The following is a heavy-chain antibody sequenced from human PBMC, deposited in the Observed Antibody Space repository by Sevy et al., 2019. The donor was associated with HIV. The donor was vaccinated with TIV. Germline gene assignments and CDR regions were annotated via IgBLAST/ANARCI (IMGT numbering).Heavy chain of an antibody. CDR2: ISYDGSNK. CDR3: ARGDIVATIAYFDY. D-gene: IGHD5-12*01. Sequence: GGSLRLSCAASGFTFSSYAMHWVRQAPGKGLEWVAVISYDGSNKYYADSVKGRFTISRDNSKNTLYLQMNSLRAEDTAVYYWARGDIVATIAYFDYWGQGTLVTVSS. CDR1: GFTFSSYA. V-gene: IGHV3-30-3*01. J-gene: IGHJ4*02.